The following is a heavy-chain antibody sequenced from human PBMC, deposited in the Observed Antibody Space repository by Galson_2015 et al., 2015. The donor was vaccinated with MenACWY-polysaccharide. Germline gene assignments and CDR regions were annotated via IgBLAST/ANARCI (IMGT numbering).Heavy chain of an antibody. CDR2: IGGSGTT. D-gene: IGHD2-15*01. J-gene: IGHJ5*02. CDR1: GFTFSSYA. Sequence: SLRLSCAASGFTFSSYAMSWVRQAPGKGLEWLSSIGGSGTTYYADSVKGQFTISRDNSKNMVYLQMNSLRAEDTAIYYCAKANSGGICTSGWACWFDPWGQGSLVIVSS. V-gene: IGHV3-23*01. CDR3: AKANSGGICTSGWACWFDP.